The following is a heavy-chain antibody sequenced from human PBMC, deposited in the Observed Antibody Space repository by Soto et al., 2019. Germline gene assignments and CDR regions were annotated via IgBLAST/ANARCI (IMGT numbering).Heavy chain of an antibody. V-gene: IGHV5-51*01. J-gene: IGHJ6*02. CDR2: IYPGDSDT. D-gene: IGHD3-22*01. Sequence: EVQLVQSGAEARKPGESLKISCKGSGYSFTSYWIGWVRQMPGKGLEWMGIIYPGDSDTRYSPSFQGQVTISADKSISTAYLQWSSLKASDTAMYYCARQRAYDYDSRRYYDGMDVWGQGTTVTVSS. CDR3: ARQRAYDYDSRRYYDGMDV. CDR1: GYSFTSYW.